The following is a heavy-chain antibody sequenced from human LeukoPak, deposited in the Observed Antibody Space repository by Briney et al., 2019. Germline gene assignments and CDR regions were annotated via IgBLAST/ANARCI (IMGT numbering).Heavy chain of an antibody. CDR2: IKPDGSET. CDR1: GFTFSSYW. J-gene: IGHJ5*02. V-gene: IGHV3-7*01. Sequence: AGRSLRLSCAGSGFTFSSYWMGWVRQAPGKGLEWVASIKPDGSETSYVDSVRGRFTISRDNPKSSLYLQMNSLTAEDTAVYHCTRDASWGQGTLVTVSS. CDR3: TRDAS.